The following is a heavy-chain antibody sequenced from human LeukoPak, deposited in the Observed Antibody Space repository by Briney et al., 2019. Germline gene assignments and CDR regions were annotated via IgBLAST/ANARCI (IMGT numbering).Heavy chain of an antibody. J-gene: IGHJ6*03. V-gene: IGHV3-7*01. CDR3: ARDNEKHYDFWSGYYVERGYYYMDV. CDR2: IKHDGSED. Sequence: GGSLRLSCEVSGFTFSSYHMNWVRQAPGKGLEWVANIKHDGSEDYYLDSVKGRFTISRDNAKSSLYLQMNSLRAEDTAVYYCARDNEKHYDFWSGYYVERGYYYMDVWGKGTTVTVSS. CDR1: GFTFSSYH. D-gene: IGHD3-3*01.